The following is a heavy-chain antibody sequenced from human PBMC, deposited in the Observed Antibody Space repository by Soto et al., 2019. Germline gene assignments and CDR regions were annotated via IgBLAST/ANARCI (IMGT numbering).Heavy chain of an antibody. Sequence: QMQLVQSGPEVQKPGTSVKVSCKASGFTFTSSAVQWVRQARGQRLEWIGWIVVGSGNTNYAQKFQERVTITRDMSTSTAYMELSSLRSEDTAVYYCAADDGVVVPAAYYYYYGMDVWGQGTTVTVSS. CDR2: IVVGSGNT. CDR3: AADDGVVVPAAYYYYYGMDV. V-gene: IGHV1-58*01. D-gene: IGHD2-2*01. J-gene: IGHJ6*02. CDR1: GFTFTSSA.